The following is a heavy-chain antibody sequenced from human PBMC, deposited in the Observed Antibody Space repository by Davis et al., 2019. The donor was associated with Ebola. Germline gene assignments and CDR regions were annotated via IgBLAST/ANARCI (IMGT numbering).Heavy chain of an antibody. CDR1: GGSISSSSYY. J-gene: IGHJ4*02. V-gene: IGHV4-39*06. CDR2: INHSGST. Sequence: SETLSLTCTVSGGSISSSSYYWSWIRQPPGKGLEWIGEINHSGSTNYNPSLKSRVTISVDTSKNQFPLKLSSVTAADTAVYYCARGRGYVWGSYRFGYWGQGTLVTVSS. CDR3: ARGRGYVWGSYRFGY. D-gene: IGHD3-16*02.